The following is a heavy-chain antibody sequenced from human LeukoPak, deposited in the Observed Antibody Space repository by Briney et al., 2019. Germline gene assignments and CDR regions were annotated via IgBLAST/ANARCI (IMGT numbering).Heavy chain of an antibody. CDR3: ARKEDGNSPFDH. CDR1: GFTFSSYS. D-gene: IGHD2/OR15-2a*01. J-gene: IGHJ4*02. CDR2: IDSTTNYI. V-gene: IGHV3-21*01. Sequence: GGSLRLSCAASGFTFSSYSMNWVRQAPGKGLEWVSSIDSTTNYIYHADSVKGRFTISRDNAKNLLYLQMNSLRAEDTAIYYCARKEDGNSPFDHWGQGTLVTVSS.